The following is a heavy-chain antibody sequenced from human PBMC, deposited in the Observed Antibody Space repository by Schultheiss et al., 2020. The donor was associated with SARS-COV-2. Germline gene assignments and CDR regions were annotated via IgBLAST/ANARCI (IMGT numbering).Heavy chain of an antibody. V-gene: IGHV4-39*01. Sequence: SETLSLTCTVSGGSISSSSYYWGWIRQPPGQGLEWIGSIYYSGSTYCNPSLKSRVTISVDTSKNQFSLKLSTVTAADAAVYYGARQERFLEWHHTYWGQGTLVTVSS. CDR1: GGSISSSSYY. CDR3: ARQERFLEWHHTY. CDR2: IYYSGST. D-gene: IGHD3-3*01. J-gene: IGHJ4*02.